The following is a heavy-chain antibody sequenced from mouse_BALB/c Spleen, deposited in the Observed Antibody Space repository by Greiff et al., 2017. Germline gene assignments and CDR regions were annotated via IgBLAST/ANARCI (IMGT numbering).Heavy chain of an antibody. D-gene: IGHD2-10*02. Sequence: VKLQESGPGLVAPSQSLSITCTVSGFSLTGYGVNWVRQPPGKGLEWLGMIWGDGSTDYNSALKSRLSISKDNSKSQVFLKMNSLQTDDTARYYCARSYGNYAYWYFDVWGAGTTVTVSS. CDR1: GFSLTGYG. V-gene: IGHV2-6-7*01. J-gene: IGHJ1*01. CDR2: IWGDGST. CDR3: ARSYGNYAYWYFDV.